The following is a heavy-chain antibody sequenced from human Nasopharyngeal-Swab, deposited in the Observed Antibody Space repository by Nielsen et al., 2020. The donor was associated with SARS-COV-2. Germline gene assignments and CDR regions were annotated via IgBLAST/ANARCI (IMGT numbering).Heavy chain of an antibody. CDR1: GFTFSSYS. V-gene: IGHV3-48*01. Sequence: GESLKISCAASGFTFSSYSMNWVRQAPGKGLEWVSYISSSSSTIYYADSVKGRFTISRDNAKNSLYLQMNSLRAEDTAVYYCAREHYYDSSGYYLLHYYYYMDVWGKGTTVTVSS. J-gene: IGHJ6*03. CDR3: AREHYYDSSGYYLLHYYYYMDV. D-gene: IGHD3-22*01. CDR2: ISSSSSTI.